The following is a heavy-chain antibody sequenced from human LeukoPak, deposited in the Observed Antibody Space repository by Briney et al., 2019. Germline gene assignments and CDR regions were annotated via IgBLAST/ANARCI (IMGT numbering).Heavy chain of an antibody. CDR2: INPNSGGT. CDR3: ARARYCTNGVCFRENWFDP. J-gene: IGHJ5*02. V-gene: IGHV1-2*02. D-gene: IGHD2-8*01. Sequence: ASVKVSCKASGYTFTGYYMHWVRQAPGHGLEWMGWINPNSGGTNYAQKFQGRVTMTRDTSISTAYMELSRLRSDDTAVYYCARARYCTNGVCFRENWFDPWGQGTLVTVSS. CDR1: GYTFTGYY.